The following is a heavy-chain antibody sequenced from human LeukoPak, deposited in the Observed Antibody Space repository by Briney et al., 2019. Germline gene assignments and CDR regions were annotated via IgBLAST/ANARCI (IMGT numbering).Heavy chain of an antibody. CDR1: GGSFSGYF. Sequence: SETLSLTCAVYGGSFSGYFWTWIRQPPGKGLEWIGYISYSGSTNYNPSLKSRVTISVDTSKNQFSLKLSSVTAADTAVYYCASGAHGDSFDYWGQGTLVTVSS. V-gene: IGHV4-59*01. D-gene: IGHD4-17*01. J-gene: IGHJ4*02. CDR3: ASGAHGDSFDY. CDR2: ISYSGST.